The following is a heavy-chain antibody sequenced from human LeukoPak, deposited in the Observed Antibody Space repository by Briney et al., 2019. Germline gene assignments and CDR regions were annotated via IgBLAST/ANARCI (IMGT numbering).Heavy chain of an antibody. CDR1: GLTVSSNY. V-gene: IGHV3-53*01. D-gene: IGHD3-22*01. Sequence: PGGSLSLSCAAAGLTVSSNYMSWVRPAPGKGLEWVSVIYSGGNTDYADSVKGRFTISRDNSRNTVYLQMNSLRAEDTAVYYCARYYYDSSGYAYYFDYWGQGTLVTVSS. CDR3: ARYYYDSSGYAYYFDY. CDR2: IYSGGNT. J-gene: IGHJ4*02.